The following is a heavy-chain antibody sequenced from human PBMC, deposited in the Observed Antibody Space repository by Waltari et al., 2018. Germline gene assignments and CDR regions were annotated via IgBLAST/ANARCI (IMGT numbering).Heavy chain of an antibody. D-gene: IGHD2-2*02. CDR1: GGTFSSYA. V-gene: IGHV1-69*08. J-gene: IGHJ3*02. CDR2: IIPIFGTA. CDR3: ERGVLHHDAFDI. Sequence: QVQLVQSGAEVKKPGSSVKVSCKASGGTFSSYAITWVRQATGQGLEWMGRIIPIFGTANYAQKFQGRVTITAEKSASTAYMELSSLRSEDTAVYDCERGVLHHDAFDIWGQGTMVTVAS.